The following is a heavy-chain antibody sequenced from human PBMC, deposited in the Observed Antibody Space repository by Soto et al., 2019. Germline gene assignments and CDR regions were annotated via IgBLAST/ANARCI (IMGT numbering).Heavy chain of an antibody. D-gene: IGHD3-3*01. CDR3: AKDPSIDTIFGVVIDYFDY. J-gene: IGHJ4*02. CDR2: ISGSGGST. V-gene: IGHV3-23*01. Sequence: GGSLRLSCAASGFTFSSYAMSWVRQAPGKGLEWVSAISGSGGSTYYADSVKGRFTISRDNSKNTLYLQMNSLRAEDTAVYYCAKDPSIDTIFGVVIDYFDYWGQGTLVTVSS. CDR1: GFTFSSYA.